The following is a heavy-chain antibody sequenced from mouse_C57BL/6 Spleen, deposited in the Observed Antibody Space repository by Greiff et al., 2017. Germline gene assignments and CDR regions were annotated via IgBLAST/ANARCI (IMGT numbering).Heavy chain of an antibody. J-gene: IGHJ1*03. Sequence: VHLVESGAELVRPGASVKLSCKASGYTFTDYYINWVKQRPGQGLEWIARIYPGSGNTYYNEKFKGKATLTAEKSSSTAYMQLSSLTSEDSAVYFCARGGTITTVVDWYFDVWGTGTTVTVSS. CDR2: IYPGSGNT. V-gene: IGHV1-76*01. CDR3: ARGGTITTVVDWYFDV. CDR1: GYTFTDYY. D-gene: IGHD1-1*01.